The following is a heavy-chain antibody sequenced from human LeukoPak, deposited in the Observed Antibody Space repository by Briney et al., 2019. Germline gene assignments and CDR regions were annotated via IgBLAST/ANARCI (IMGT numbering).Heavy chain of an antibody. D-gene: IGHD2-2*01. CDR1: GFTFSSYG. V-gene: IGHV3-33*01. CDR2: IWYDGSNK. Sequence: GRSLRLSCAASGFTFSSYGMHWVRQAPGKGLEWVAVIWYDGSNKYYADSVKGRFTTSRDNSKNTLYLQMNSLRAEDTAVYYCARAAGVVPARDFDYWGQGTLVTVSS. J-gene: IGHJ4*02. CDR3: ARAAGVVPARDFDY.